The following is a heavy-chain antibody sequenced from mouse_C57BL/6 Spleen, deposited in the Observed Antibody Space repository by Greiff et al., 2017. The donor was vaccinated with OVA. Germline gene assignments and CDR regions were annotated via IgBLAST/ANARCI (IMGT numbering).Heavy chain of an antibody. D-gene: IGHD1-1*01. Sequence: DVQLVESGGGLVKPGGSLKLSCAASGFTFSDYGMHWVRQAPEKGLEWVAYISSGSSTIYYADTVKGRFTISRDNAKNTLFLQMTSLRSEDTAMYYCARRAYGSSSLSMDYWGQGTSVTVSS. CDR1: GFTFSDYG. V-gene: IGHV5-17*01. CDR3: ARRAYGSSSLSMDY. CDR2: ISSGSSTI. J-gene: IGHJ4*01.